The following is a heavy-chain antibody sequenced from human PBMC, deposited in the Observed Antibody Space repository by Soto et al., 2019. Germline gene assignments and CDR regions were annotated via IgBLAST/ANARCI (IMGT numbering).Heavy chain of an antibody. CDR1: VVSVSSGGYY. J-gene: IGHJ6*01. Sequence: SETLSLTCTFSVVSVSSGGYYCSWIRQHPWTGLEWIGYIYYSGTTYFNPSLKSRASISLDTSKNEFSLKLTSVTAADTAVYYCARRALPQCIKGVCYHDGFWDCGG. CDR2: IYYSGTT. D-gene: IGHD2-8*01. V-gene: IGHV4-31*03. CDR3: ARRALPQCIKGVCYHDGFWDC.